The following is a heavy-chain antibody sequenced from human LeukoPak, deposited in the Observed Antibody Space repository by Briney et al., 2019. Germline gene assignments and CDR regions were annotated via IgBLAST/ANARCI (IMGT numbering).Heavy chain of an antibody. D-gene: IGHD5-18*01. J-gene: IGHJ4*02. Sequence: PSETLSLTCAVYGGSFSGYYRSWIRQPPGKGLEWIGEINHSGSTNYNPSLKSRVTISVDTSKNQFSLKLSSVTAADTAVYYCARGKRYSSGYFDYWGQGTLVTVSS. CDR1: GGSFSGYY. CDR3: ARGKRYSSGYFDY. CDR2: INHSGST. V-gene: IGHV4-34*01.